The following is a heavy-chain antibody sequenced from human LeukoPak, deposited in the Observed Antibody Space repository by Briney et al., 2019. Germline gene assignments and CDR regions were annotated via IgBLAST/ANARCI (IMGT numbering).Heavy chain of an antibody. D-gene: IGHD3-10*01. CDR1: GGSFSGYY. Sequence: PSETLSLTCAVYGGSFSGYYWSWIRQPPGKGLEWIGEINHSGSTNYNPSLKSRVTISVDTSKNQFSLKLSSVTAADTAVYYCARDQRRVRAYYYYGMDVWGQGTLVTVSS. J-gene: IGHJ6*02. CDR3: ARDQRRVRAYYYYGMDV. CDR2: INHSGST. V-gene: IGHV4-34*01.